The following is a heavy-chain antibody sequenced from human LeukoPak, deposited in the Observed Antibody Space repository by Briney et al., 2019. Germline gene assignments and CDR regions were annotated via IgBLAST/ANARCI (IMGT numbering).Heavy chain of an antibody. CDR1: GFTFSSYA. V-gene: IGHV3-30-3*01. CDR3: ARPQLVAGTPGAFDI. D-gene: IGHD6-19*01. Sequence: PGRSLRLSCAASGFTFSSYAMHWVRQAPGKGLEWVAAISYDGSNKYYADSVKGRFTISRDNSKNTLYLQMNSLRAEDTAVYYCARPQLVAGTPGAFDIWGQGTMVTVSS. CDR2: ISYDGSNK. J-gene: IGHJ3*02.